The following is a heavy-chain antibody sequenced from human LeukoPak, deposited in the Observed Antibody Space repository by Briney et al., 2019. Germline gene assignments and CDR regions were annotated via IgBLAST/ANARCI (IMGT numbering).Heavy chain of an antibody. CDR1: GGSISSSSYY. V-gene: IGHV4-39*01. CDR3: ARILGGYYMDV. D-gene: IGHD2-15*01. CDR2: IYYSGST. Sequence: SETLSLTCTVSGGSISSSSYYWGWIRQPPGKGLEWIGSIYYSGSTYYNPSLKSRVTISVDTSKNQFSLKLSSVTAADTAVYYCARILGGYYMDVWGKGTTVTVSS. J-gene: IGHJ6*03.